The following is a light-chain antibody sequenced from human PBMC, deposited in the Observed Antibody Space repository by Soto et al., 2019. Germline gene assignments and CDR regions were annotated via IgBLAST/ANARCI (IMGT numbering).Light chain of an antibody. V-gene: IGKV1-27*01. CDR2: AAS. Sequence: DIQMTQSPSSLSASVGDRVTITCRASQGISNSLAWYQHRPGKVPALLIYAASTLHSGVPSRFSGSGSGTDFTLTISSLQPEDVATYYCQEYYSPPFTFGHGTKVNFK. CDR1: QGISNS. J-gene: IGKJ3*01. CDR3: QEYYSPPFT.